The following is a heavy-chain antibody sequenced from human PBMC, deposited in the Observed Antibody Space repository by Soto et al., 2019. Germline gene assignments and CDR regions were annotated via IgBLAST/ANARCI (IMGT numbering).Heavy chain of an antibody. D-gene: IGHD6-19*01. CDR3: ERQLEQWLGPNDAFDI. CDR1: GGPISSSSYY. Sequence: SETLALTFTVCGGPISSSSYYWGCIRQPPGKGLEWIWSIYYSGSTYYNPSLKSRVTISVDTSKNQFSLKMSSVTAADTAVYYCERQLEQWLGPNDAFDIWGQGTMVTVSS. V-gene: IGHV4-39*01. J-gene: IGHJ3*02. CDR2: IYYSGST.